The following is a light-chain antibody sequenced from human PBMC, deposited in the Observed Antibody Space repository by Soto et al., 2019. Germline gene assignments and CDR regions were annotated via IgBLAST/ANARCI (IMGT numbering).Light chain of an antibody. CDR3: QQYESSPRT. V-gene: IGKV3-20*01. CDR1: QSLSSNY. Sequence: EMTQSLCTLSLSQAERLTLSWKASQSLSSNYLAWYKQRPGQAPTLLIYGASSRATGIPDRFSGSGSGTEFTLTISRLEPEDFAVYFCQQYESSPRTFGQGTKVDIK. CDR2: GAS. J-gene: IGKJ1*01.